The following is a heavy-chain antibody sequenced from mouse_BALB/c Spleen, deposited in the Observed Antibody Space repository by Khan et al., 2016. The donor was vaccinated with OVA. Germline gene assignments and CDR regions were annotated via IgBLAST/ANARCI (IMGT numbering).Heavy chain of an antibody. V-gene: IGHV2-9*02. D-gene: IGHD2-4*01. J-gene: IGHJ3*01. CDR1: GFSLSNYG. CDR3: ARSYDYDVGGFAY. CDR2: IWTGGIT. Sequence: VQLQESGPGLVAPSQSLSITCTVSGFSLSNYGIHWVRQPPGKGLEWLGVIWTGGITNYNSALMSRLSLSKDNSKSQVFLKMNRLQTDDTAIYYCARSYDYDVGGFAYWGQGTLVTVSA.